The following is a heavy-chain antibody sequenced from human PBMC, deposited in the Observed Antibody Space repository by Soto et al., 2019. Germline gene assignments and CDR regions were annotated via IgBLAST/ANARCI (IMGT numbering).Heavy chain of an antibody. CDR2: ISYDGSNK. V-gene: IGHV3-30-3*01. D-gene: IGHD3-10*01. J-gene: IGHJ4*02. CDR3: ARAGNMDRYCFDC. Sequence: QVQLVESGGGVAQPGRSLRLSCAASGFTFSSYAMHWVRQAPGKGLEWVAVISYDGSNKYYADSVKGRFTISRDNSRNTLYLQMNSLRVEDTAVYYCARAGNMDRYCFDCWGQGTLVTVSS. CDR1: GFTFSSYA.